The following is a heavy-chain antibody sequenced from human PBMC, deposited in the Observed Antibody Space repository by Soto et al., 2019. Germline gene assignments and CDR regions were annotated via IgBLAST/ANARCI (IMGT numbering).Heavy chain of an antibody. D-gene: IGHD4-17*01. CDR3: AKPYGDYPYFDY. V-gene: IGHV3-30*18. Sequence: VQLVESGGGLVQPGGSLRLSCVASGFTFTGYEMNWVRQAPGKGLEWVAVISYDGSNKYYADSVKGRFTISRDNSKNTLYLQMNSLRAEDTAVYYCAKPYGDYPYFDYWGQGTLVTVSS. J-gene: IGHJ4*02. CDR1: GFTFTGYE. CDR2: ISYDGSNK.